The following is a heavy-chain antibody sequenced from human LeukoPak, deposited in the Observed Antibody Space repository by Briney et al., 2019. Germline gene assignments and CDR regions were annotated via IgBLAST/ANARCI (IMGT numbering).Heavy chain of an antibody. J-gene: IGHJ3*02. CDR1: GGSISSSSYY. CDR3: ARVMHYPDAFDI. Sequence: SETLSLTCTVSGGSISSSSYYWGWIRQPPGRGLEWIGSIYYSGSTYYNPSLKSRVTISVDTSKNQFSLKLSSVTAADTAIYYCARVMHYPDAFDIWGQGRMVTVSS. D-gene: IGHD3-16*01. V-gene: IGHV4-39*07. CDR2: IYYSGST.